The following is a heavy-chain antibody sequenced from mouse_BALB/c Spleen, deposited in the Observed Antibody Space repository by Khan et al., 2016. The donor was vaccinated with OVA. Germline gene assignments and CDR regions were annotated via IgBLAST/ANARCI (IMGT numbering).Heavy chain of an antibody. CDR1: GFTFSSFV. V-gene: IGHV5-9-1*01. Sequence: EVELVESGGVLLEPGGSLKLSCAASGFTFSSFVMSWVRQTPATRLAWVATISSAATYTYYPDSVKGRFTIFRDNAKYTLYLQMNSLRSDDTAIYYCANGSYGWFAYWGQGTLVTVST. D-gene: IGHD1-1*02. CDR3: ANGSYGWFAY. CDR2: ISSAATYT. J-gene: IGHJ3*01.